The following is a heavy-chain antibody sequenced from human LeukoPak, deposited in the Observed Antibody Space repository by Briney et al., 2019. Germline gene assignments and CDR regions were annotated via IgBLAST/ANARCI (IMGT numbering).Heavy chain of an antibody. CDR2: ISTSEST. D-gene: IGHD3-10*01. Sequence: SETLSLTCSVSGDSLSTYYWNWSRQPAGKGLEWIGRISTSESTNYSPSLKSRVTMSVDTSKNHFSLKLSSVTAADTAVYYCARKLGASWAVAIWGQGTMVTVSS. CDR3: ARKLGASWAVAI. V-gene: IGHV4-4*07. CDR1: GDSLSTYY. J-gene: IGHJ3*02.